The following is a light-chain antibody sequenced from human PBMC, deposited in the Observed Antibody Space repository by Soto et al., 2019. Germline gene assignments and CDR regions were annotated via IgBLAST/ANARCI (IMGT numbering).Light chain of an antibody. CDR2: DAS. J-gene: IGKJ4*01. CDR1: QIVSSY. CDR3: QQRSNWPPLT. Sequence: EIVLTQSPATLSLSPGERATLSCRASQIVSSYLAWYQQKPGQAPRLLIYDASTRATGIPARFSGSGSGTDFTLTISSLEPEDFAVYYCQQRSNWPPLTFGGGTKVEIK. V-gene: IGKV3-11*01.